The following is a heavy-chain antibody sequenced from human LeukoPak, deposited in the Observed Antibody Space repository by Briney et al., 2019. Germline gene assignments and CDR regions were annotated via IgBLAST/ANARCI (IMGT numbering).Heavy chain of an antibody. CDR2: IWYDGSNK. D-gene: IGHD3-16*02. CDR1: GFTFSSYG. CDR3: ARDRPDDYVWGNYRYIDY. Sequence: GRSLRLSCAASGFTFSSYGMHWVRQAPGKGLEWVAVIWYDGSNKYYADSVKGRFTISRDNSKNTLYLQMNSLRAEDTAVYYCARDRPDDYVWGNYRYIDYWGQGTLVTVSS. V-gene: IGHV3-33*01. J-gene: IGHJ4*02.